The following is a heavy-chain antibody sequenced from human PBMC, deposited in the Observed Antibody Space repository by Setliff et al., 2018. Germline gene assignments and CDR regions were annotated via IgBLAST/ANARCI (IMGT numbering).Heavy chain of an antibody. CDR2: IYHSGST. CDR3: ARGFGPAAVGPYSSSSEGFDY. CDR1: GGSISSSNW. J-gene: IGHJ4*02. V-gene: IGHV4-4*02. D-gene: IGHD6-6*01. Sequence: SETLSLTCAVSGGSISSSNWWSWVRQPPGKGLEWIGEIYHSGSTNYNPSLKSRVTISXXXSKXXXXXXXXXXXXXXXXXYYCARGFGPAAVGPYSSSSEGFDYWGQGTLVTVSS.